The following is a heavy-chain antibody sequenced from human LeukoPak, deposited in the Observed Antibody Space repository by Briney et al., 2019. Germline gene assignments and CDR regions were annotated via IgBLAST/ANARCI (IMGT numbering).Heavy chain of an antibody. CDR1: GFTFSSYN. D-gene: IGHD3-10*01. J-gene: IGHJ4*02. CDR2: ITSSSNYI. CDR3: ARDCWDYGSGSYCGIDY. V-gene: IGHV3-21*03. Sequence: PGGSLRLSCAASGFTFSSYNMNWIRQAPGKGLEWVSSITSSSNYIYYADSVKGRFTISRDNAKNSLYLQMNSLRAEDTTVYYCARDCWDYGSGSYCGIDYWGQGTLVTVSS.